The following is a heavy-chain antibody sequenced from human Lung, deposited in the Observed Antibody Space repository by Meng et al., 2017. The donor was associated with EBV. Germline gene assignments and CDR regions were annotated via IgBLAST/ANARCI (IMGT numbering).Heavy chain of an antibody. V-gene: IGHV4-39*01. CDR3: ARVGSLGGLFQTLFDS. CDR2: IYFSGST. D-gene: IGHD1-26*01. J-gene: IGHJ4*02. Sequence: GTTRVKPSDTLSLLCTVSGCSVTSSSYYWGWIRQPPGKGLEWIGNIYFSGSTDYNPSLKSRVTISVDTSENQFSLKLRSVTAADTALYYCARVGSLGGLFQTLFDSWGQGTLVTVSS. CDR1: GCSVTSSSYY.